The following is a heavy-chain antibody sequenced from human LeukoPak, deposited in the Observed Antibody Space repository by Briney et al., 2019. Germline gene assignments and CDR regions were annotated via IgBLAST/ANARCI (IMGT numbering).Heavy chain of an antibody. CDR1: GFSFESYA. CDR2: ISESGDNT. D-gene: IGHD4-17*01. CDR3: AKGRITTTAFDY. J-gene: IGHJ4*02. V-gene: IGHV3-23*01. Sequence: PGGSLRLSCAASGFSFESYAMNWVRQAPGKGLEWVSSISESGDNTHYADSVKGRFTISKDNSLNTLYLQMNSLRAEDTAVYYCAKGRITTTAFDYWGQGTLVTVSS.